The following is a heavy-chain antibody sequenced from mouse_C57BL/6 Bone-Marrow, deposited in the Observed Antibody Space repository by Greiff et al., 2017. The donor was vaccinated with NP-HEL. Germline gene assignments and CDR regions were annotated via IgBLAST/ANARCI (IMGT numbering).Heavy chain of an antibody. V-gene: IGHV5-16*01. CDR2: INYDGSST. Sequence: EVKVVESEGGLVQPGSSMKLSCTASGFTFSDYYMAWVRQVPEKGLEWVANINYDGSSTYYLDSLKSRFIISRDNATNILYLQMSSLKSEDTATYYCARDLGPFDYWGQGTTLTVSS. CDR3: ARDLGPFDY. J-gene: IGHJ2*01. CDR1: GFTFSDYY.